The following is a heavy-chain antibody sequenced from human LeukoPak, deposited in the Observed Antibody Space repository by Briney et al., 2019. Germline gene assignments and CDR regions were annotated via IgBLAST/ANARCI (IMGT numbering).Heavy chain of an antibody. CDR1: GASFSSYY. V-gene: IGHV4-59*05. D-gene: IGHD3-3*01. CDR2: IYYSGST. CDR3: ARHEYYDFWSGYLSGNWFDP. Sequence: SETLSLTCTVSGASFSSYYWNWIRQPPGKGLEWIGSIYYSGSTYYNPSLKSRVTISVDTSKNQFSLKLSSVTAADTAVYYCARHEYYDFWSGYLSGNWFDPWGQGTLVTVSS. J-gene: IGHJ5*02.